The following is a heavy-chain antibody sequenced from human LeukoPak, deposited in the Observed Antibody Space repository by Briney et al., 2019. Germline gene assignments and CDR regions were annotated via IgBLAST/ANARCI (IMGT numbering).Heavy chain of an antibody. J-gene: IGHJ4*02. CDR1: GGSISSSSYY. CDR2: IYYSGST. D-gene: IGHD3-9*01. CDR3: ARPADYDILTGYRY. Sequence: SETLPLTCTVSGGSISSSSYYWGWIRQPPGKGLEWIGSIYYSGSTYYNPSLKSRVAISVDTSKNQFSLKLSSVTAADTAVYYCARPADYDILTGYRYWGQGTPVTVSS. V-gene: IGHV4-39*01.